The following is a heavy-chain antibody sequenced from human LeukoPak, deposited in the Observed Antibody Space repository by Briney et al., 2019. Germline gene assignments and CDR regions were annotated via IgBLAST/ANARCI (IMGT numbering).Heavy chain of an antibody. J-gene: IGHJ4*02. CDR2: INPYSGDT. D-gene: IGHD6-13*01. V-gene: IGHV1-2*06. CDR1: GYTFTGYH. Sequence: ASVKVSCXASGYTFTGYHIHWVRQAPRQGLEWMERINPYSGDTNFAQKFQGRVTMTRDTSITTAYMDLSSLTPDDTAVYFCARDQGSLTRSWYTGYWGQGTQVTVSS. CDR3: ARDQGSLTRSWYTGY.